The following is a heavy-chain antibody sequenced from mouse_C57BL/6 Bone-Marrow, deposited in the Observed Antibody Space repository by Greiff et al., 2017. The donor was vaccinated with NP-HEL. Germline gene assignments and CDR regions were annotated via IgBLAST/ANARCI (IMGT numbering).Heavy chain of an antibody. D-gene: IGHD1-1*01. V-gene: IGHV5S21*01. Sequence: EVQVVESGEGLVKPGGSLKLSCAASGFTFSSYAMSWVRQTPEKRLEWVAYISSGGDYIYYADTVKGRFTISRDNARNTLYLQMSSLKSEDTALYYCARHEFITTVDWYFDVWGTGTTVTVSS. CDR1: GFTFSSYA. CDR2: ISSGGDYI. J-gene: IGHJ1*03. CDR3: ARHEFITTVDWYFDV.